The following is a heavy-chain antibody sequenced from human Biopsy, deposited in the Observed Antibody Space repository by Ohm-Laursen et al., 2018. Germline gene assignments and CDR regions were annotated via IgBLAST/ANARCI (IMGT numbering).Heavy chain of an antibody. Sequence: SDTLSLTCTVSGGSIGSFFWSWIRQPPGKGLEWIGYIYYSGSTNYNPSLRSRVTISVDRSKNQFSLELSSVTAADTAVYYCARVGAGAPSIDYFDYWGQETLVTVSS. D-gene: IGHD1-26*01. CDR1: GGSIGSFF. CDR2: IYYSGST. CDR3: ARVGAGAPSIDYFDY. J-gene: IGHJ4*02. V-gene: IGHV4-59*07.